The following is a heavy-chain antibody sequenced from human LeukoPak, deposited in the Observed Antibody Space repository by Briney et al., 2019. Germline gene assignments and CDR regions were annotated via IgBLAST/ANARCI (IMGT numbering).Heavy chain of an antibody. J-gene: IGHJ4*02. CDR2: ISAYNGNT. CDR1: GYTFTGYY. D-gene: IGHD6-19*01. CDR3: ASGSAVAGAYYFDY. V-gene: IGHV1-18*04. Sequence: ASVKVSCKASGYTFTGYYMHWVRQAPGQGLEWMGWISAYNGNTNYAQKLQGRVTMTTDTSTSTAYMELRSLRSDDTAVYYCASGSAVAGAYYFDYWGQGTLVTVSS.